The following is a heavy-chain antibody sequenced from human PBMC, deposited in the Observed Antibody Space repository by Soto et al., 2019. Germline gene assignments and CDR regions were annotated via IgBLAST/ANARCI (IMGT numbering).Heavy chain of an antibody. J-gene: IGHJ4*02. CDR1: GYTFSSYG. V-gene: IGHV1-18*04. CDR2: ISAYNGNT. Sequence: GASGKVSFKGSGYTFSSYGISWVRQAPGQGLEWMGWISAYNGNTNYAQKLQGRVTMTTDTSTSTAYMELRSLRSDDTAVYYCARILSSFGELLALDYRGQGTLVTVYS. CDR3: ARILSSFGELLALDY. D-gene: IGHD3-10*01.